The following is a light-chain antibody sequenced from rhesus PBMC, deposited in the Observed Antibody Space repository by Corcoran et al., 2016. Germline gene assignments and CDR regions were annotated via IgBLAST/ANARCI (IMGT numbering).Light chain of an antibody. V-gene: IGKV3-42*01. CDR2: DAS. J-gene: IGKJ3*01. CDR1: QSVTSR. Sequence: EIVMTQSPGTLSLSPGERATLSCRAIQSVTSRLAWYQQKPGQAPRPPIYDASRRATGNPDRVSGSGSGTEFTLTISSLESEDGGVYYCQQDYSWPPFTFGPGTKLDIK. CDR3: QQDYSWPPFT.